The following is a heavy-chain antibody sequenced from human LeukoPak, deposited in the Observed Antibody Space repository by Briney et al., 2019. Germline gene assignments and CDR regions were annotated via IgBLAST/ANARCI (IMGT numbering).Heavy chain of an antibody. CDR3: ARLSYCGGDCYYSSYFDY. D-gene: IGHD2-21*02. Sequence: GESLKISCKGSGYSYTSCWIGWVRQMPGKGLEWMGIIYPGDSDTRYSPSFQGQVTISADKSISTAYLQWSSLKASDTAMYYCARLSYCGGDCYYSSYFDYWGQGTLVTVSS. CDR2: IYPGDSDT. J-gene: IGHJ4*02. CDR1: GYSYTSCW. V-gene: IGHV5-51*01.